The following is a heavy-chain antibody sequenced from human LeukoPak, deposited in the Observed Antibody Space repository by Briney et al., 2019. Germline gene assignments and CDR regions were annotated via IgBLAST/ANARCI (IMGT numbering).Heavy chain of an antibody. CDR3: AGDPGDYGDYGMPYYFDY. J-gene: IGHJ4*02. Sequence: ASVKVSCKASGYTFTSYGISWVRQAPGQGLEWMGWISAYNGNTNYAQKLQGRVTMTTDTSTSTAYMELRSLRSDDTAVYYCAGDPGDYGDYGMPYYFDYWGQGTLVTVSS. CDR1: GYTFTSYG. V-gene: IGHV1-18*01. CDR2: ISAYNGNT. D-gene: IGHD4-17*01.